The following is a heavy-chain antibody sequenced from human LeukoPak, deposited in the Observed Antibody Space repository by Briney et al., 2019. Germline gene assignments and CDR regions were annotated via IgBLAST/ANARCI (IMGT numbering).Heavy chain of an antibody. CDR3: ATHGYSELRYFDWSTNE. CDR1: GFTFSSYA. CDR2: ISGSGGST. J-gene: IGHJ4*02. V-gene: IGHV3-23*01. D-gene: IGHD3-9*01. Sequence: GGSLRLSCAAPGFTFSSYAMSWVRQAPGKGLEWVSAISGSGGSTYYADSVKGRFTISRDNAKKSLYLQMDSLRAEDTAVYYCATHGYSELRYFDWSTNEWGQGTLVTVSS.